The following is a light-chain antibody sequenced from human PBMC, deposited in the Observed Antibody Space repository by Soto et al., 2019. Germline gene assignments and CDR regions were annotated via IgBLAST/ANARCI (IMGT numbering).Light chain of an antibody. J-gene: IGLJ1*01. Sequence: QSALTQPASVSGSPGQSITISCTGTSSDVGAYNYVSWYRHHPGKAPKLIIYDVSDRPSGVSNRFSASKSGSTASLTISGLQAEDEADYYCSSYTSSNTEVFGTGTKVTVL. CDR1: SSDVGAYNY. V-gene: IGLV2-14*03. CDR2: DVS. CDR3: SSYTSSNTEV.